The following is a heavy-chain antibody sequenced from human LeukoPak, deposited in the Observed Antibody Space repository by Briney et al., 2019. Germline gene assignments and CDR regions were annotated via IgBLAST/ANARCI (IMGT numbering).Heavy chain of an antibody. J-gene: IGHJ5*02. Sequence: SETQSLTCAVYGGSFSGYYWSWIRQPPGKGLEWIGEINHSGSTNYNPSLKSRVTISVDTSKNQFSLKLSSVTAADTAVYYCARVLNWFDPWGQGTLVTVSS. CDR2: INHSGST. V-gene: IGHV4-34*01. CDR1: GGSFSGYY. CDR3: ARVLNWFDP. D-gene: IGHD2/OR15-2a*01.